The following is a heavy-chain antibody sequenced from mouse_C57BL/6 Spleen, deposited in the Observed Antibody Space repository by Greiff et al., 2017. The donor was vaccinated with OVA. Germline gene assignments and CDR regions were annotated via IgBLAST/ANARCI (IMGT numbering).Heavy chain of an antibody. V-gene: IGHV1-81*01. CDR2: IYPRSGNT. CDR1: GYTFTSYG. Sequence: VQLQQSGAELARPGASVKLSCKASGYTFTSYGISWVKQRTGQGLEWIGEIYPRSGNTYYNEKFKGKATLTADKSSSTAYMELRSLTSEDSAVYICARPYGSSYGYFDVWGTGTTVTVSS. D-gene: IGHD1-1*01. CDR3: ARPYGSSYGYFDV. J-gene: IGHJ1*03.